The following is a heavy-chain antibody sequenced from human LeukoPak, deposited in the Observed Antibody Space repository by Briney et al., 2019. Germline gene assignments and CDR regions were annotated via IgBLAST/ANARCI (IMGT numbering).Heavy chain of an antibody. Sequence: SVKVSCKASGGTFSSYAISWVRQAPGQGLEWMGGIIPIFGTANYAQKFQGRVTITTGESTSTAYMELSSLRSEDTAVYYCARGVRNPKFVRPKAMYYFDYWGQGTLVTVSS. V-gene: IGHV1-69*05. J-gene: IGHJ4*02. CDR3: ARGVRNPKFVRPKAMYYFDY. D-gene: IGHD2-2*01. CDR1: GGTFSSYA. CDR2: IIPIFGTA.